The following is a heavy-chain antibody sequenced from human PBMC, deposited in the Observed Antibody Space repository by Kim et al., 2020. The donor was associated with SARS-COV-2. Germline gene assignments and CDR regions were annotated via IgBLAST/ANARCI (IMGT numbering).Heavy chain of an antibody. CDR1: GGSISSSSYY. CDR3: ARDKSFGVKIIYYYYGMDV. D-gene: IGHD3-10*01. CDR2: IYYSGST. J-gene: IGHJ6*02. V-gene: IGHV4-39*07. Sequence: SETLSLTCTVSGGSISSSSYYWGWIRQPPGKGLEWIGSIYYSGSTYYNPSLKSRVTISVDTSKNQFSLKLSSVTAADTAVYYCARDKSFGVKIIYYYYGMDVWGQGTTVTVSS.